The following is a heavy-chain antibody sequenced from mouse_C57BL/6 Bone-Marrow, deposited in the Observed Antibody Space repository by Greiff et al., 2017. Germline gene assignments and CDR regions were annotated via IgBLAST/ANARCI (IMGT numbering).Heavy chain of an antibody. J-gene: IGHJ3*01. CDR3: ARIGNYSWFAY. CDR1: GLNIQNTY. Sequence: EVKLPESVAELVRPGASVKLSCTASGLNIQNTYMHWVKPKPEPGLEWIGRIYPSNGNTKYAPKFQGKATITADTSSNTAYLQLSSLTSEDTAVYYCARIGNYSWFAYWGQGTLVTVSA. V-gene: IGHV14-3*01. D-gene: IGHD2-1*01. CDR2: IYPSNGNT.